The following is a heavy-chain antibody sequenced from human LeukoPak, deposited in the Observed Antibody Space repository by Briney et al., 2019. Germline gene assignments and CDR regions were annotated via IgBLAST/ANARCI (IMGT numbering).Heavy chain of an antibody. CDR3: AGAYYDSSGNYRSGDY. Sequence: SETLSLTCTVSGGSISSYYWSWIRQPPGKGLEWIGYIYYSGSTNYNPSLKSRVTISVDTSKNQFSLKLNSVTAADTAVYYCAGAYYDSSGNYRSGDYWGQGILVTVSS. J-gene: IGHJ4*02. D-gene: IGHD3-22*01. CDR1: GGSISSYY. V-gene: IGHV4-59*01. CDR2: IYYSGST.